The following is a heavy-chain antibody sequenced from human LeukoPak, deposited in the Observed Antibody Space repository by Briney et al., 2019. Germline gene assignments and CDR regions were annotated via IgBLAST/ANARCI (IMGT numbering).Heavy chain of an antibody. V-gene: IGHV5-51*01. CDR1: GYSFTSYW. CDR2: IYPGDSDT. D-gene: IGHD6-13*01. J-gene: IGHJ4*02. Sequence: PGESLQISCQGSGYSFTSYWIGWVRQMPGKGLEWMGIIYPGDSDTRYSPSFQGQVTISADKSISTAYLQWSSLKASDTAMYYCARQEYSSSWYYFDYWGQGTLVTVSS. CDR3: ARQEYSSSWYYFDY.